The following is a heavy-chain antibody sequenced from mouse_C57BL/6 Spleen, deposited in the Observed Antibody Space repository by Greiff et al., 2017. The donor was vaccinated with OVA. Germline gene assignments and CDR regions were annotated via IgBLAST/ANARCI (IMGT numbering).Heavy chain of an antibody. CDR1: GYSITSGYY. D-gene: IGHD2-1*01. J-gene: IGHJ2*01. CDR2: ISYDGSN. CDR3: ARSYGNLDY. V-gene: IGHV3-6*01. Sequence: EVKLMESGPGLVKPSQSLSLTCSVTGYSITSGYYWNWIRQFPGNKLEWMGYISYDGSNNYNPSLKNRISITRDTSKNQFFLKLNSVTTEDTATYYCARSYGNLDYWGQGTTLTVSS.